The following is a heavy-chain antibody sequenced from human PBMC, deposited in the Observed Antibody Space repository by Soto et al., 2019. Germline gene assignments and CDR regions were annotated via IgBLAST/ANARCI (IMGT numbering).Heavy chain of an antibody. CDR3: ARSSTAYCSGSTCYGRYSDY. V-gene: IGHV4-59*01. Sequence: SETLSLTCTVSGDSISSYYWSWIRQPPGKGLEWIGYIYSSGSTYYSPSLKSRVTISIDKSKNQFSLRLSSVTAADTAVYYCARSSTAYCSGSTCYGRYSDYWGQGTLVTVSS. J-gene: IGHJ4*02. CDR1: GDSISSYY. D-gene: IGHD2-15*01. CDR2: IYSSGST.